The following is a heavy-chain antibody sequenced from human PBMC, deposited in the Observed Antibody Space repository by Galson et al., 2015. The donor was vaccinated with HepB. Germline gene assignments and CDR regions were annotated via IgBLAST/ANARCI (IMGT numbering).Heavy chain of an antibody. CDR3: AKGPPVGAAMAFDY. CDR2: ISGSGVKT. Sequence: SLRLSCAASGFTFNNCFMTWVRQAPGKGLEWVSIISGSGVKTAYAESVKGRFTISRDNSKNTLYLQMNSLRAEDTAVYYCAKGPPVGAAMAFDYWGQGTLVTVSS. V-gene: IGHV3-23*01. CDR1: GFTFNNCF. D-gene: IGHD1-26*01. J-gene: IGHJ4*02.